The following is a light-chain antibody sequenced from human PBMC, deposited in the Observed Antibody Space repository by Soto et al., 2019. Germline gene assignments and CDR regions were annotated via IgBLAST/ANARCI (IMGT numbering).Light chain of an antibody. CDR1: QGISSA. CDR3: QQFNSYPRPT. V-gene: IGKV1-13*02. Sequence: AIQLTQSPSSLSASVGDRVTITCRASQGISSALAWYQQKPGKAPKLLIYDASSLESGVPSRFSGSGSWTDFTLTISSLQPADFATYYCQQFNSYPRPTFGHGTNVEIK. CDR2: DAS. J-gene: IGKJ1*01.